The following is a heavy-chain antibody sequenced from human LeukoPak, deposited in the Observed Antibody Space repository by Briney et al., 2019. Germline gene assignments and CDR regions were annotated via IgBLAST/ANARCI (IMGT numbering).Heavy chain of an antibody. CDR3: GRFTRSGDSVY. CDR2: IKQGGSEK. Sequence: GGSLRLSCAASGFTFSSYWMSWVRQAPGKGLEWVANIKQGGSEKQYVDSVKGRFAISRDNAENSLYLQMNSLKAEDTAVYYCGRFTRSGDSVYWGQGTLVTVSS. V-gene: IGHV3-7*04. D-gene: IGHD7-27*01. CDR1: GFTFSSYW. J-gene: IGHJ4*02.